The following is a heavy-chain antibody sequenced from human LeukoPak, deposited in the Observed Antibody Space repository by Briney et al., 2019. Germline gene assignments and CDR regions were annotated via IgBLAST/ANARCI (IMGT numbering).Heavy chain of an antibody. J-gene: IGHJ4*02. CDR1: GYTFTGYY. V-gene: IGHV1-2*06. D-gene: IGHD5-24*01. CDR3: ARGQDGYNDDY. Sequence: ASVKVSCKASGYTFTGYYMHWVRQAPGQGLEWMGRINPYSGGTNYALKFQGRVTMTRDTSISTAYMELSRLRSDDTAVYYCARGQDGYNDDYWGQGTLVTVSS. CDR2: INPYSGGT.